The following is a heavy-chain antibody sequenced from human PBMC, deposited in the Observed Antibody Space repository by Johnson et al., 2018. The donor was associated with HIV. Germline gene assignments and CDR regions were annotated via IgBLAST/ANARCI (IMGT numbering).Heavy chain of an antibody. Sequence: VQVVESGGGLVQPGGSLRLSCAASGFIFSTAAMHWVRQAPGKGLEYVASISINGDTTYYARSVQDRFPFHRDNSKNTLYLQMDSLRAEDMAIYYCARGYCSGGICYPNDAFDIWGQGTMVTVSS. CDR1: GFIFSTAA. CDR3: ARGYCSGGICYPNDAFDI. V-gene: IGHV3-64*01. D-gene: IGHD2-15*01. CDR2: ISINGDTT. J-gene: IGHJ3*02.